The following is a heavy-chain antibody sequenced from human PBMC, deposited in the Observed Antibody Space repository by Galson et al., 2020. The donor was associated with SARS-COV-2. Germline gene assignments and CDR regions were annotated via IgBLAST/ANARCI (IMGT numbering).Heavy chain of an antibody. V-gene: IGHV3-33*01. CDR2: ICYDGSNK. Sequence: GGSLRLSCAASGFTFSSYGMHWVRQAQGKGLEWVAIICYDGSNKYYADSVKGRFTISRANSKNTLYLQMNSLRAEDTAVYYCARDPDYSDSRDERGFYYYYGMDVRVQGRTGTV. J-gene: IGHJ6*02. CDR1: GFTFSSYG. CDR3: ARDPDYSDSRDERGFYYYYGMDV. D-gene: IGHD3-22*01.